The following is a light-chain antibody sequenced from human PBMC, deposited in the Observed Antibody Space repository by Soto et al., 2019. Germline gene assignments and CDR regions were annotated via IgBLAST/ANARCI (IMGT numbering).Light chain of an antibody. CDR3: NSFTTITTYV. Sequence: QSVLTQPASVSGSPGQSITISCTGASSDVGGFDHVSWYQQHPGKVPRLLIYDVSSRPSGVSDRFSGSKSGNTASLTISGLQAEDEADYYCNSFTTITTYVFGTGTKLTVL. CDR1: SSDVGGFDH. V-gene: IGLV2-14*03. CDR2: DVS. J-gene: IGLJ1*01.